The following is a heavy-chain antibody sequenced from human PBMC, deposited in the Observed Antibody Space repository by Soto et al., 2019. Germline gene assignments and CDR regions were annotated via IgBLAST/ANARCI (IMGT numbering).Heavy chain of an antibody. J-gene: IGHJ6*02. V-gene: IGHV4-30-2*01. CDR1: GDTISTGGYT. CDR2: TYHSGNP. CDR3: ARDLWGYCGTDCYPLDV. D-gene: IGHD2-21*02. Sequence: PSETLSLTCDVSGDTISTGGYTWAWIRQPPGEALEWIGHTYHSGNPYYNPSLKSRVIISVDRSKNQFSLKLNSVTAADTAVYYCARDLWGYCGTDCYPLDVWGQGTTVTVSS.